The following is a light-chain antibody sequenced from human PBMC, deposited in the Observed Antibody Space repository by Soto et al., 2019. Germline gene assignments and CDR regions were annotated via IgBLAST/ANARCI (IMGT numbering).Light chain of an antibody. CDR1: SSDFGGYNY. V-gene: IGLV2-14*03. Sequence: QSALTQPASVSGSPGQSITISCSGTSSDFGGYNYVSWYQQHPGKAPKLLIYDVTNRPPGVSNRFSGSKFGNTASLTISGIQAEDEGDYYCSSYTTTTTVVAFGGGTKLTVL. CDR2: DVT. CDR3: SSYTTTTTVVA. J-gene: IGLJ2*01.